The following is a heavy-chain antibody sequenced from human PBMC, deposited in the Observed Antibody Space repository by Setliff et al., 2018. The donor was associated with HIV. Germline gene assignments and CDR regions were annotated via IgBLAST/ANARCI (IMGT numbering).Heavy chain of an antibody. D-gene: IGHD3-16*01. V-gene: IGHV4-61*02. CDR3: TRHPPSGIMSDH. J-gene: IGHJ5*02. CDR1: GDSISSGNYY. CDR2: IYSTGST. Sequence: PSETLSLTCTFSGDSISSGNYYWSWIRQPAGKGLEWIGRIYSTGSTNYNPSLKSRVTISSDTSKNLFSLKLTTVTAADTALYYCTRHPPSGIMSDHWGQGTLVTVSS.